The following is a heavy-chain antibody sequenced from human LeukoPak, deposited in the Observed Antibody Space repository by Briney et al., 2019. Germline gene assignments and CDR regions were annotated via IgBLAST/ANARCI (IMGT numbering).Heavy chain of an antibody. CDR2: IRSDGSNE. CDR1: GFTFSIYN. Sequence: GGSLRLSCAASGFTFSIYNLHWVRQAPGKRLEWVAFIRSDGSNEYYADSVKGRFTISRDNSKHTLYLQMNILRAEDTAVYYCARTTVTVGGFDYWGQGTLVTVSS. CDR3: ARTTVTVGGFDY. J-gene: IGHJ4*02. V-gene: IGHV3-30*02. D-gene: IGHD4-11*01.